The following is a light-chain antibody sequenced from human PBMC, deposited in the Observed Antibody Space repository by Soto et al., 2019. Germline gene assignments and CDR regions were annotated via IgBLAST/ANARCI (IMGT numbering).Light chain of an antibody. CDR2: SND. CDR3: VAWDDSLKGWV. J-gene: IGLJ3*02. V-gene: IGLV1-44*01. CDR1: SSNIRGNT. Sequence: QSVLTQPPSASGTPGQRVAISCYVGSSNIRGNTVSWYQQLPGTAPKLLIYSNDQRPSGVPERFSGSKSGTSASLAISGLQSEDEADYYCVAWDDSLKGWVFGGGTQLTVL.